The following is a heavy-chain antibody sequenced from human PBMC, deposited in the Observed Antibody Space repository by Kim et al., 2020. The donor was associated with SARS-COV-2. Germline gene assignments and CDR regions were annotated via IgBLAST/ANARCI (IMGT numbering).Heavy chain of an antibody. CDR3: ALGRLSPPCFDY. Sequence: GGSLRLSCAASGFTFSSYGMHWVRQAPGKGLEWVAVISYDGSNKYYADSVKGRFTISRDNSKNTLYLQMNSLRAEDTAVYYCALGRLSPPCFDYWGQGTLVTVSS. CDR1: GFTFSSYG. CDR2: ISYDGSNK. J-gene: IGHJ4*02. V-gene: IGHV3-33*05.